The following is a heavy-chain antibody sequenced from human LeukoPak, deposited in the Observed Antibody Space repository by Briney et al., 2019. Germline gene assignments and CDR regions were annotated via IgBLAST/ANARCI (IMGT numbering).Heavy chain of an antibody. J-gene: IGHJ4*02. CDR1: GFTFSDSA. D-gene: IGHD3-10*01. Sequence: PGGSLRLSCAASGFTFSDSAMHWVRQASGKGLEWVGRIRSKLNSYATSYAASVKGRFTFSRDDSKNRAYLQMNSLKTEDTAVYYCAKDPPITMVRGEPIDYWGQGTLVTVSS. CDR3: AKDPPITMVRGEPIDY. CDR2: IRSKLNSYAT. V-gene: IGHV3-73*01.